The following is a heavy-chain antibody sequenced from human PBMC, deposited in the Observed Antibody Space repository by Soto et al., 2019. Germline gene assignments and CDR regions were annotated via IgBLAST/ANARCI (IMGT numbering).Heavy chain of an antibody. D-gene: IGHD2-2*01. CDR2: FHYSGRT. J-gene: IGHJ6*02. V-gene: IGHV4-39*01. CDR1: GGSISSSPYS. Sequence: ASETLSLTCSVSGGSISSSPYSWGWIRQPPGKGLEWIGTFHYSGRTYYSPSLESRVTISVDTSKNQFSLKVSSVTAADTAVFYCARLAGYCSGTSCYGYYGMDVWGQGTTVTVSS. CDR3: ARLAGYCSGTSCYGYYGMDV.